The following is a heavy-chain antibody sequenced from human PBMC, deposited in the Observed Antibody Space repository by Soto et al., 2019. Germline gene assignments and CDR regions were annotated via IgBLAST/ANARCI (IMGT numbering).Heavy chain of an antibody. D-gene: IGHD2-15*01. Sequence: PSQTLSLTCAISGDSVSSNSAAWNWIRQSPSRGLEWLGRTYYRSKWYNDYAVSVKSRITINPDTSKNQFSLQLNSVTPGDTAVYYCAREGDCSGGSCYINAFDIWGQGTMVTVSS. CDR3: AREGDCSGGSCYINAFDI. V-gene: IGHV6-1*01. J-gene: IGHJ3*02. CDR1: GDSVSSNSAA. CDR2: TYYRSKWYN.